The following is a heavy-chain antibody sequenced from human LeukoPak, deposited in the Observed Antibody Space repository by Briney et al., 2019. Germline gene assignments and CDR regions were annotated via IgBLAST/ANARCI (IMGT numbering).Heavy chain of an antibody. Sequence: GGSLRLSCAASGFIFTNYAMHRVRQAPGKGLEWVAFLRHDGINKYHADSVKGRFTISRDNSKNSLYLQMNGLRTDDTAVYYCAKDPSSESTNWFDPWGQGTLVTVSS. CDR1: GFIFTNYA. V-gene: IGHV3-30*02. CDR3: AKDPSSESTNWFDP. D-gene: IGHD3-22*01. CDR2: LRHDGINK. J-gene: IGHJ5*02.